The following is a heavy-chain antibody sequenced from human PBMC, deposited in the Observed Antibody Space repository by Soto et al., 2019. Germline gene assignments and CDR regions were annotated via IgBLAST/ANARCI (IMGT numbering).Heavy chain of an antibody. CDR2: IIPIFGTA. CDR3: ARFRDYVDYLHHRGAFDI. D-gene: IGHD4-17*01. V-gene: IGHV1-69*01. CDR1: GGTFSSYA. Sequence: QVQLVQSGAEVKKPGSSVKVSCKASGGTFSSYAISWVRQAPGQALEWMGGIIPIFGTANYAQKFQGRVTITADESTSPAYMELSRLGSEDTAVYYGARFRDYVDYLHHRGAFDIWGQGTMVSVSS. J-gene: IGHJ3*02.